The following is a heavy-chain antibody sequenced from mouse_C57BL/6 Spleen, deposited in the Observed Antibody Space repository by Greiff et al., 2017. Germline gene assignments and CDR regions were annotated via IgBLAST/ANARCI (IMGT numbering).Heavy chain of an antibody. V-gene: IGHV1-64*01. CDR2: IHPNSGST. J-gene: IGHJ1*03. CDR3: ATYGSSPHWYFDV. Sequence: QVQLKQPGAELVKPGASVKLSCKASGYTFTSYWMHWVKQRPGQGLEWIGMIHPNSGSTNYNEKFKSKATLTVDKSSSTAYMQLSSLTSEDSAVYYCATYGSSPHWYFDVWGTGTTVTVSS. CDR1: GYTFTSYW. D-gene: IGHD1-1*01.